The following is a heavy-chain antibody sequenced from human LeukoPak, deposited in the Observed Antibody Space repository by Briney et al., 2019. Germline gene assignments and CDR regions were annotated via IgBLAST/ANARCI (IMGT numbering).Heavy chain of an antibody. J-gene: IGHJ5*02. V-gene: IGHV4-59*12. Sequence: SETLSLTCTVSGGSISSYYWSWIRQPPGKGLEWIGYIYYSGSTNYNPSLMSRVTMSIDTSKNQFSLKLSSVTAADTAVYYCARGRITIFGVVKFVRRWFDPWGQGTLVTVSS. CDR1: GGSISSYY. D-gene: IGHD3-3*01. CDR3: ARGRITIFGVVKFVRRWFDP. CDR2: IYYSGST.